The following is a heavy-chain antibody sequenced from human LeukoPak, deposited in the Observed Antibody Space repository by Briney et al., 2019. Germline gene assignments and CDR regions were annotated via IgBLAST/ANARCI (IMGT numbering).Heavy chain of an antibody. CDR2: IYPGDSDT. D-gene: IGHD5-24*01. CDR1: GYSFTSYW. V-gene: IGHV5-51*01. CDR3: ARTVEMATSYSDY. J-gene: IGHJ4*02. Sequence: GGSLKISCKGSGYSFTSYWIGWVRQMPGKGLEWMGIIYPGDSDTRYSPSFQGQVTISADKSISTAYLQWSSLKASDTALYYCARTVEMATSYSDYWGQGTLVTVSS.